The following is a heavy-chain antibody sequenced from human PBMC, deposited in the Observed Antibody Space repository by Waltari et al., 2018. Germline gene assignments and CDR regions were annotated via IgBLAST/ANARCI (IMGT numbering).Heavy chain of an antibody. CDR3: ARDFIPKNGYFDY. J-gene: IGHJ4*02. CDR1: FTFSSYA. D-gene: IGHD3-16*01. Sequence: QVQLVESGGGVVQPGFTFSSYAMHWVRQAPGKGLEWVAVISYDGSNKYYADSVKGRFTISRDNSKNTLYLQMNSLRAEDTAVYYCARDFIPKNGYFDYWGQGTLVTVSS. CDR2: ISYDGSNK. V-gene: IGHV3-30*01.